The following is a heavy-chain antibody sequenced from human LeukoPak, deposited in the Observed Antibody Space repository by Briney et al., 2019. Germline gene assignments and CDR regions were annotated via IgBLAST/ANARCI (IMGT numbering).Heavy chain of an antibody. V-gene: IGHV3-53*01. CDR3: ARPTYYYYYGMDV. CDR1: GFTVSSNY. Sequence: GGSLRLSCAASGFTVSSNYMSWVRQAPGKGLEWVSVIYSGGSTYYADSVKGRFTISRDNSKNTLYLQMNSLRAEDTAVYYCARPTYYYYYGMDVWGQGTTVTVSS. J-gene: IGHJ6*02. CDR2: IYSGGST.